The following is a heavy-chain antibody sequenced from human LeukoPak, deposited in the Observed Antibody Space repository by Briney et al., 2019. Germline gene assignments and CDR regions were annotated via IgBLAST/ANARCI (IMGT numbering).Heavy chain of an antibody. Sequence: GGSLRLSCAASGFTFSSYSMNWVRQAPGKGLEWVSSISSSSSYIYYADSVKGRFTISRDNAKNSLYLQMNSLRAEDTAVYYCATPLGILTGYRYHYYMDVWGKGTTVTVSS. J-gene: IGHJ6*03. CDR3: ATPLGILTGYRYHYYMDV. D-gene: IGHD3-9*01. V-gene: IGHV3-21*01. CDR2: ISSSSSYI. CDR1: GFTFSSYS.